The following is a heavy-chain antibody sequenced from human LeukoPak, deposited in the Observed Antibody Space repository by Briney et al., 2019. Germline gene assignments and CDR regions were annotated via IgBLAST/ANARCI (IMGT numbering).Heavy chain of an antibody. D-gene: IGHD1-1*01. CDR3: ARDRGTWNDDGFDY. J-gene: IGHJ4*02. V-gene: IGHV4-34*01. Sequence: SETLSLTCAVYGGSFSGYYWTWIRQSPGKGLEWIGEINHSGSTNYNPSLESRVTISVDTSKNQFSLKLSSVTAADTAVYYCARDRGTWNDDGFDYWGQGTLVTVSS. CDR2: INHSGST. CDR1: GGSFSGYY.